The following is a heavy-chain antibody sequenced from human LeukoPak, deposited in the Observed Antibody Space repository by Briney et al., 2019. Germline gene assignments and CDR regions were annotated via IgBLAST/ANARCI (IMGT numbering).Heavy chain of an antibody. CDR3: STAKFDN. CDR1: GLTVTDNY. Sequence: PGGSLRLSCAVSGLTVTDNYMSWVRQAPGKGLEWVSYINIDSITVNYADSVKGRFTISRDNAKNSLYLQMNSLRAEDTAVYYCSTAKFDNWGQGTLVTVSS. V-gene: IGHV3-11*04. J-gene: IGHJ4*02. CDR2: INIDSITV.